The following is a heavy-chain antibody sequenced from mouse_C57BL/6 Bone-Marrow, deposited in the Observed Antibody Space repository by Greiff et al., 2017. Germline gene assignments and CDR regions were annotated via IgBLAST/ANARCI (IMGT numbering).Heavy chain of an antibody. CDR2: IAPEDGET. CDR3: AYYGSSYGAMDD. D-gene: IGHD1-1*01. Sequence: ELQLQQSGAELVKPGASVKLSCTASGFNIKDYYMHWVKQRTEQGLEWIGRIAPEDGETKYAPKFQGKATITADTSSNTADLQLSGLTSGDTAVYYCAYYGSSYGAMDDWGQGTSVTVAS. CDR1: GFNIKDYY. J-gene: IGHJ4*01. V-gene: IGHV14-2*01.